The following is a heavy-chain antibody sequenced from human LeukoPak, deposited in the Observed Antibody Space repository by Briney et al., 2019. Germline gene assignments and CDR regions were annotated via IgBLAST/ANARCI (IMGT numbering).Heavy chain of an antibody. CDR1: GLTFSDYW. D-gene: IGHD6-13*01. CDR3: VRQYNSSWSQFFDY. Sequence: PGASLRLSCAAAGLTFSDYWMTWVRQAPGKGLEWVANIKQDGSAKYYVDSVQGRFTISRDNAKNSLYLQMNSLRAEDTAIYYCVRQYNSSWSQFFDYWGQGTLVTASS. J-gene: IGHJ4*02. V-gene: IGHV3-7*04. CDR2: IKQDGSAK.